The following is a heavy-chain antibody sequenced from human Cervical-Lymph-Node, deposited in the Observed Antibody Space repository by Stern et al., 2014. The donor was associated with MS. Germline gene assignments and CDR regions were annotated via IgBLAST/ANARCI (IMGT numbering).Heavy chain of an antibody. J-gene: IGHJ4*02. CDR2: ISASGNST. CDR3: AKDDGYIGFDY. V-gene: IGHV3-23*01. D-gene: IGHD5-18*01. Sequence: EVQLLESGGGLAHPGRSLRLSCAASEFTFSIYAMTWLRQAPGKGLEWVATISASGNSTYFADSVKGRFTVSRDNSNNTVYLQMSNLTAEDTAIYFCAKDDGYIGFDYWGQGTPVTVSS. CDR1: EFTFSIYA.